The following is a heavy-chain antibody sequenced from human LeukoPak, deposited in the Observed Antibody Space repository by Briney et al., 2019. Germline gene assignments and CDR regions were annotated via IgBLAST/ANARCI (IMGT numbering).Heavy chain of an antibody. CDR2: ISSSSSYI. CDR1: GFTFSSYS. CDR3: ARSYSSSWTTRRYYFDY. V-gene: IGHV3-21*01. Sequence: GGSLRLSCAASGFTFSSYSMNWVRQAPGKGLEWVSSISSSSSYIYYADSVKGRFTISRDNAKNSLYLQMNSLRAEDTAVYYCARSYSSSWTTRRYYFDYWGQGTLVTVSS. D-gene: IGHD6-13*01. J-gene: IGHJ4*02.